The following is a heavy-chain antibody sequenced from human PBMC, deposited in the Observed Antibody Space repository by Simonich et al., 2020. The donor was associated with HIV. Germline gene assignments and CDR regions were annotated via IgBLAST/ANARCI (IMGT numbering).Heavy chain of an antibody. CDR3: ASGGSISSVWADDY. V-gene: IGHV3-30*07. J-gene: IGHJ4*02. CDR2: ISYVGSNK. CDR1: GFTFSSYA. D-gene: IGHD3-16*01. Sequence: QVQLVESGGGVVQPGRSLRLSCAASGFTFSSYAMHGVRQAPGKGLGLVAVISYVGSNKYYADSVKGRFTISRDKSKNTLYLQMNSLRAEDTAVYYCASGGSISSVWADDYWGQGTLVTVSS.